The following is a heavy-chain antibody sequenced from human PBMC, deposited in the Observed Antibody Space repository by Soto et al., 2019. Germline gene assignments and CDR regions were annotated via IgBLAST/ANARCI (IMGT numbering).Heavy chain of an antibody. CDR3: ARDSTSGVVIDAFDI. V-gene: IGHV1-69*10. CDR2: IIPILGIA. J-gene: IGHJ3*02. D-gene: IGHD3-3*01. CDR1: GGTFSSYA. Sequence: ASVKVSCKASGGTFSSYAISWVRQAHGQGLEWMGGIIPILGIANYAQKFQGRVTITADKSTSTAYMELSSLRSEDTAVYYCARDSTSGVVIDAFDIWGQGTMVTVSS.